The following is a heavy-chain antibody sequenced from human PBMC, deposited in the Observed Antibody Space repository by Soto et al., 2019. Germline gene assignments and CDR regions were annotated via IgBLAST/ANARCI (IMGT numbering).Heavy chain of an antibody. Sequence: EVHLLESGGGLVQPGVSLRLSCAASGFTFSSYAMSWVRQAPGKGLEWVSATRDRGGTTYYAASVTGRFTISRDNSKSTLYLPMNSLRVEDTAIYYCAKSPGADDPITFAYWGQGSLVAVAS. J-gene: IGHJ4*02. V-gene: IGHV3-23*01. CDR2: TRDRGGTT. CDR3: AKSPGADDPITFAY. CDR1: GFTFSSYA. D-gene: IGHD3-10*01.